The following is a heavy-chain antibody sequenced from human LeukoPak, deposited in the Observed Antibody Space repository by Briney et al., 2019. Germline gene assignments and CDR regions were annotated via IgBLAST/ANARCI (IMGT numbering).Heavy chain of an antibody. CDR3: ARVGGSYFGYYYYMDV. J-gene: IGHJ6*03. Sequence: PSETLSLTCTVSGYSISSGYYWGWIRHPPGKGLEWIGSICHSGSTYYNPSLKSRVTISVDTSKNQFSLKLSSVTAADTAVYYCARVGGSYFGYYYYMDVWGKGTTVTVSS. V-gene: IGHV4-38-2*02. D-gene: IGHD1-26*01. CDR2: ICHSGST. CDR1: GYSISSGYY.